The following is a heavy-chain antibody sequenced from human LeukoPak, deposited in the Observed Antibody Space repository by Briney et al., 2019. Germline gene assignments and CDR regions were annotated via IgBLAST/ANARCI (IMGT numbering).Heavy chain of an antibody. CDR1: GFTFSDYY. J-gene: IGHJ6*02. CDR2: ISSSSGYT. V-gene: IGHV3-11*06. CDR3: VRDGGLAYGMDV. D-gene: IGHD3-3*01. Sequence: KPGGSLRLSCAASGFTFSDYYMGWIRQAPGKGLDWVSYISSSSGYTNYADSLKGRFTISRDNAKNSLYLQMNSLRAEDTAVYYCVRDGGLAYGMDVWGQGTTVTVSS.